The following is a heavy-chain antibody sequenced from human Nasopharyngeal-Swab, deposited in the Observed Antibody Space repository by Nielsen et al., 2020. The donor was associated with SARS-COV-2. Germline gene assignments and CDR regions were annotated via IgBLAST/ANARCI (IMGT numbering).Heavy chain of an antibody. V-gene: IGHV1-2*02. CDR3: ARPQYQLLNYYYYGMDV. D-gene: IGHD2-2*01. CDR1: GYTFTGYY. Sequence: ASVTVSCKASGYTFTGYYMHWVRQAPGQGLEWMGWVNPNSGGTNYAQKFQGRVTMTRDTSISTAYMELSRLRSDDTAVYYCARPQYQLLNYYYYGMDVWGQGTTVTVSS. J-gene: IGHJ6*02. CDR2: VNPNSGGT.